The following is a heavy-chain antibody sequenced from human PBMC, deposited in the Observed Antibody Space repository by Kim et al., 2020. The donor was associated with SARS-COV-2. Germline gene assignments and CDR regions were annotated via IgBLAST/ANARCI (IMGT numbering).Heavy chain of an antibody. D-gene: IGHD6-19*01. CDR1: GGSISSSSYY. Sequence: SETLSLTCTVSGGSISSSSYYWGWIRQPPGKGLEWIGSIYYSGSTYYNPSLKSRVTISVDTSKNQFSLKLSSVTAADTAVYYCARGTAVAGTSQNFDYWGQGTLVTVSS. J-gene: IGHJ4*02. V-gene: IGHV4-39*01. CDR2: IYYSGST. CDR3: ARGTAVAGTSQNFDY.